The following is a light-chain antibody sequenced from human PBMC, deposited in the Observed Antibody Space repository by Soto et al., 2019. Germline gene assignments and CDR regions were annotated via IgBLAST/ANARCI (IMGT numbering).Light chain of an antibody. J-gene: IGLJ3*02. Sequence: QSALTQPPSASGSPGQSVTISCTGTSSDVGGYNYVSWYQHHPGKAPKLIIYEVTKRPSGVPDRFSGSKSGNTASLTVSGLQAEDEADYYCAAWDDTLSGPVFGGGTQLTVL. CDR1: SSDVGGYNY. CDR2: EVT. CDR3: AAWDDTLSGPV. V-gene: IGLV2-8*01.